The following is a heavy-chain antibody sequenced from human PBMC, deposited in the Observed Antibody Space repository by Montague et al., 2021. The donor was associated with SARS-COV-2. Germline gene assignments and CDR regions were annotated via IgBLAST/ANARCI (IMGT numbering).Heavy chain of an antibody. CDR1: GGSVSSSPYY. V-gene: IGHV4-39*01. CDR2: ISYSGRT. D-gene: IGHD3-10*01. Sequence: SETLSLTCTVSGGSVSSSPYYWGWIRQPPGRGLEWVESISYSGRTYFSPSLKSRLTISVDSSENQFSLRLSSVTAADTAVYYCASSYYYGSGTYVYNYYMDAWGKGTTVTVSS. J-gene: IGHJ6*03. CDR3: ASSYYYGSGTYVYNYYMDA.